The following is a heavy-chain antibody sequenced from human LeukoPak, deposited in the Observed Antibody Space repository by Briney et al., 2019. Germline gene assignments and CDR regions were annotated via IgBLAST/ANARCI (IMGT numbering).Heavy chain of an antibody. V-gene: IGHV1-69*05. J-gene: IGHJ4*02. CDR2: IIPIFGTA. Sequence: SVKVSCKASGGTFSSYAISWVRQAPGQGLEWMGGIIPIFGTANYAQKFQGRVTITTDESTNTAYMELSSLRSEDTAVYYCARARRDGYNLRLDYWGQGTLVTVSS. D-gene: IGHD5-24*01. CDR1: GGTFSSYA. CDR3: ARARRDGYNLRLDY.